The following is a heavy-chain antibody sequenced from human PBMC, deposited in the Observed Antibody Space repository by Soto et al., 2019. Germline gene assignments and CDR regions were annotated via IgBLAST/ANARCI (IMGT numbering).Heavy chain of an antibody. CDR2: IYYSGST. V-gene: IGHV4-39*01. J-gene: IGHJ4*02. CDR3: ARHPRRDYGENFDY. D-gene: IGHD4-17*01. CDR1: GGSISSSSYY. Sequence: SETLSLTCTVSGGSISSSSYYWGWIRQPPGKGLEWIGSIYYSGSTYYNPSLKSRVTISVDTSKNQFSLKLSSVTAADTAVYYCARHPRRDYGENFDYWGQGTLVTVSS.